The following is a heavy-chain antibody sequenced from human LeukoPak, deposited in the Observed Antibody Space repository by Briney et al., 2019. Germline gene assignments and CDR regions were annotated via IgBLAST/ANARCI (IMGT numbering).Heavy chain of an antibody. CDR3: ARYRAEMITFGGVIVNYFDY. V-gene: IGHV4-39*01. Sequence: SQTLSLTCTVSGGSISSSSYYWGWIRQPPGKGLEWIGSIYYSGSTYYNPSLKSRVTISVDTSKNQFSLKLSSVTAADTAVYYCARYRAEMITFGGVIVNYFDYWGQGTLVTVSS. CDR1: GGSISSSSYY. J-gene: IGHJ4*02. CDR2: IYYSGST. D-gene: IGHD3-16*02.